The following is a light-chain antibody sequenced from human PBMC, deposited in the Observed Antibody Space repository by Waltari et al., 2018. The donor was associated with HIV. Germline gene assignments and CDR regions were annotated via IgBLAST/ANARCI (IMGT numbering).Light chain of an antibody. CDR2: CAS. CDR1: QSVLYSSNNKNY. CDR3: QQYYSTPFT. V-gene: IGKV4-1*01. J-gene: IGKJ3*01. Sequence: DIVMTQSPDSLAVSLGERATINCKSSQSVLYSSNNKNYVAWYQQKPGQPPKLLIYCASTRESGVPDRFSGSGSETDFTLTISSMQAEDVAVYYCQQYYSTPFTFGPGTKVDIK.